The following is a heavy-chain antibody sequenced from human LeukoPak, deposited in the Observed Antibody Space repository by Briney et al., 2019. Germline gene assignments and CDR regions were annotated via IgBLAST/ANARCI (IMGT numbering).Heavy chain of an antibody. Sequence: GGSLRLPCAASGFTFSSYWMHWVRQAPGKGLVWVSRINSDGSSTSYADSVKGRFTISRDNAKNTLYLQMNSLRAEDTAVYYCAREKAYYYYGMDVWGQGTTVTVSS. CDR1: GFTFSSYW. CDR3: AREKAYYYYGMDV. V-gene: IGHV3-74*01. CDR2: INSDGSST. J-gene: IGHJ6*02.